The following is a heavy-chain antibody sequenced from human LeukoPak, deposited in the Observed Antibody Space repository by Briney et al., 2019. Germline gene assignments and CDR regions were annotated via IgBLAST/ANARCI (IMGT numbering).Heavy chain of an antibody. Sequence: GGSLRLSCAASGFTFSSYAMSWVRQAPGKGLEWVSGINWNGGNIGHADSVKGRFSVSRDNAKNSLYLQMNSLRVEDTAVYYCVCGQPNQWLRGVWGKGTTVTVSS. CDR3: VCGQPNQWLRGV. CDR1: GFTFSSYA. J-gene: IGHJ6*04. D-gene: IGHD6-19*01. V-gene: IGHV3-20*04. CDR2: INWNGGNI.